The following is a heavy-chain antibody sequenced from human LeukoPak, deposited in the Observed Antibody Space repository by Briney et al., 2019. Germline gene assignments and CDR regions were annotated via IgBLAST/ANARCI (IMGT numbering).Heavy chain of an antibody. D-gene: IGHD2-15*01. J-gene: IGHJ3*02. CDR2: ISGSGGST. CDR3: ARVLFGRGRVVAATRISFGNAFDI. CDR1: GFTFSSYA. V-gene: IGHV3-23*01. Sequence: GGSLRLSCAASGFTFSSYAMSWVRQAPGKGLEWVSAISGSGGSTSYADSVKGRFTISRDNAKNTLYLQMNSLRAEDTAVYYCARVLFGRGRVVAATRISFGNAFDIWGQGTMVTVSS.